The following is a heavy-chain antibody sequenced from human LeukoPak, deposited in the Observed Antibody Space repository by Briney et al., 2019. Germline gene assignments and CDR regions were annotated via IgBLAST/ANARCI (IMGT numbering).Heavy chain of an antibody. CDR1: GFTFSTYS. D-gene: IGHD3-22*01. CDR2: ISSSSSYI. J-gene: IGHJ4*02. CDR3: ARVLGNYYDSSGPSLY. Sequence: GGSLRLSCAASGFTFSTYSMNWVRQAPGKGLEWVSSISSSSSYIFYADSVKGRFTISRDNAKNPLYLQMNSLRVEDTAVYYCARVLGNYYDSSGPSLYWGQGTLVTVSS. V-gene: IGHV3-21*01.